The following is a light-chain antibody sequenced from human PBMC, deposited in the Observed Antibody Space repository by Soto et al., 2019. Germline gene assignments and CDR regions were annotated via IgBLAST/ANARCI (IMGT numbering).Light chain of an antibody. J-gene: IGKJ1*01. Sequence: DIVLTQSPATLPSSPRATAPLSCRASQYVGTRLAWYQHKPGQAPRLLIYYTSNRATGIPARFSGSGSGTDFTLTISSLAPEDFAIYYCHQRQSWPRTFGQGTKVDIK. V-gene: IGKV3-11*01. CDR1: QYVGTR. CDR2: YTS. CDR3: HQRQSWPRT.